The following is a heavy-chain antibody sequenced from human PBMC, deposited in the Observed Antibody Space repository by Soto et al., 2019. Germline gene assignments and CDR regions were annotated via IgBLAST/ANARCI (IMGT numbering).Heavy chain of an antibody. V-gene: IGHV4-59*01. CDR2: IYYSGST. D-gene: IGHD3-22*01. J-gene: IGHJ4*02. CDR3: ARGAGSGFFYF. CDR1: GGSISTFY. Sequence: SETLSLTCTVSGGSISTFYWTWIRQPPGKGLEWIGYIYYSGSTNYNPSLKSRVTMSVDTSKNQFSLKLTSVTAADTAVYYCARGAGSGFFYFWGQGTLVTVSS.